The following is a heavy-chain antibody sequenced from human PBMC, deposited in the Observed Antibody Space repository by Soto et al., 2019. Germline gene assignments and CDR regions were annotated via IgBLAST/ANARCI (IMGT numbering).Heavy chain of an antibody. CDR1: GFTVGSNY. CDR2: IYSGGST. Sequence: EVQLVESGGGLVQPGGSLRLSCAASGFTVGSNYMSWVRQAPGKGLEWVSVIYSGGSTYYADSVKDRFTISRDNSKNTLYLQXXXXXXXXXXXXXXXXXXXXXXNDPYAFDIWGQGTMVTVSS. J-gene: IGHJ3*02. V-gene: IGHV3-66*01. D-gene: IGHD1-1*01. CDR3: XXXXXXXXNDPYAFDI.